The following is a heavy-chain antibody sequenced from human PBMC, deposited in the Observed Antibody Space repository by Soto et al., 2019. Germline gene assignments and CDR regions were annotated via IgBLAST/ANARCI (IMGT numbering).Heavy chain of an antibody. CDR1: GYSFTSYW. V-gene: IGHV5-51*01. CDR2: IYPGDSDT. CDR3: ARQRTIFGVVINYYYGMDV. Sequence: GESLKISCKGSGYSFTSYWIGWVRQMPGKGLEWMGIIYPGDSDTRYSPSFQGQVTISADKSISTAYLQWSSLKASDTAMYYCARQRTIFGVVINYYYGMDVWGQGTTVTVSS. D-gene: IGHD3-3*01. J-gene: IGHJ6*02.